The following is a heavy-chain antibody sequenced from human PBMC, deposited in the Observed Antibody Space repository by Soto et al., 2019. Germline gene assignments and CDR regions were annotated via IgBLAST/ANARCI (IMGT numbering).Heavy chain of an antibody. CDR2: ISGSGGST. D-gene: IGHD3-22*01. Sequence: GGSLRLSCAASGFTFSSYAMSWVRQAPGKGLEWVSAISGSGGSTYYADSVKGRFTISRDNSKNTLYLQMNSPRAEDTAVYYCAKDSGVREPPLQTMIVVVITPSYFDYWGQGTLVTVSS. CDR3: AKDSGVREPPLQTMIVVVITPSYFDY. CDR1: GFTFSSYA. V-gene: IGHV3-23*01. J-gene: IGHJ4*02.